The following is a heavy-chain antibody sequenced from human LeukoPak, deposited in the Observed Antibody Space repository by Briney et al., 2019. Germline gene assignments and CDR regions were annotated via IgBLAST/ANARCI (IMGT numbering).Heavy chain of an antibody. V-gene: IGHV3-73*01. J-gene: IGHJ6*04. CDR1: GFTFSGSA. D-gene: IGHD2-2*01. Sequence: GGSLRLYCAAYGFTFSGSAMHWVRQASGKGLEWVGRIRSKANSYATAYAASVKGRFTISRDDSENTAYLQMNSLKTEDTAVYYCTRLQTIHCSSTSCYLYGMDVWGKGTTVTVSS. CDR3: TRLQTIHCSSTSCYLYGMDV. CDR2: IRSKANSYAT.